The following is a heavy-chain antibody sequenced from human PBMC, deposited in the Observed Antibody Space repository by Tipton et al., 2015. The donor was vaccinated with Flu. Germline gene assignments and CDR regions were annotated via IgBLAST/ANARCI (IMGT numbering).Heavy chain of an antibody. CDR2: IIQSGNA. CDR3: ARALNSGREYTFDI. V-gene: IGHV4-38-2*02. J-gene: IGHJ3*02. D-gene: IGHD1-26*01. Sequence: TLSLTCTVSGYFISSGYYWGWLRQSPGTGLQWIATIIQSGNAYYNPSLRSRVTISVDTTKNLFSLNLSSVTATGTAVYYCARALNSGREYTFDIWGRGTVVTVSS. CDR1: GYFISSGYY.